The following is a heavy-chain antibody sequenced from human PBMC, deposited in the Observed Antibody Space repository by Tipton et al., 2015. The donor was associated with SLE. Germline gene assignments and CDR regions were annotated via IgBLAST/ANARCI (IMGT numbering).Heavy chain of an antibody. CDR3: VRETTVRYAYYGVDV. V-gene: IGHV4-39*01. CDR1: GDSISSNHYY. Sequence: GLVKPSETLSLTCSVSGDSISSNHYYWGWIRQPPGKGLEWIGSIHYSGSIHQNPSLKSRVTMSVDTSKNQFSLRLSSVTAADTAVYYCVRETTVRYAYYGVDVWGQGTTVTVSS. D-gene: IGHD4-17*01. J-gene: IGHJ6*02. CDR2: IHYSGSI.